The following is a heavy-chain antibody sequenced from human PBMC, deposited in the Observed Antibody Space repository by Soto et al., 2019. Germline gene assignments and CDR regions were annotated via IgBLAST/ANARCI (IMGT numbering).Heavy chain of an antibody. J-gene: IGHJ4*02. CDR2: ISSDGSVT. CDR3: ASAMTSVGATTTRDY. D-gene: IGHD1-26*01. CDR1: GFTFSTYW. V-gene: IGHV3-74*01. Sequence: EVQLVESGGGLGQPGGSLRLSCAASGFTFSTYWMHWVRQAPGKGPVWVSRISSDGSVTDYAGSVKGRFTISRDNAKNTLYLQMNSLRAGDTAVYYCASAMTSVGATTTRDYWGQGSLVTVSS.